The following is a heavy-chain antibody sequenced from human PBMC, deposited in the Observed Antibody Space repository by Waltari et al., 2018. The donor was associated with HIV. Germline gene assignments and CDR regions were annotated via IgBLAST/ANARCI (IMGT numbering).Heavy chain of an antibody. CDR2: VYIDATT. CDR1: GFYIPEEY. J-gene: IGHJ5*02. D-gene: IGHD3-10*02. Sequence: GQLAETGGRVVPPGASLTLICDVTGFYIPEEYISGVRQAPAKDPESVAVVYIDATTYYADSVRGRFTASSDVPSNTIFLHMNQVTAADTAMYFCARGVRYLDPWGRGTLVTVS. V-gene: IGHV3-53*02. CDR3: ARGVRYLDP.